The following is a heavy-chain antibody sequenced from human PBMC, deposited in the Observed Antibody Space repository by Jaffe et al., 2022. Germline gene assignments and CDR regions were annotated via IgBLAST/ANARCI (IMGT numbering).Heavy chain of an antibody. CDR3: ARDLDMGSLDCSSTSCYKVAFDY. V-gene: IGHV3-21*01. D-gene: IGHD2-2*02. CDR1: GFTFSSYS. CDR2: ISSSSSYI. J-gene: IGHJ4*02. Sequence: EVQLVESGGGLVKPGGSLRLSCAASGFTFSSYSMNWVRQAPGKGLEWVSSISSSSSYIYYADSVKGRFTISRDNAKNSLYLQMNSLRAEDTAVYYCARDLDMGSLDCSSTSCYKVAFDYWGQGTLVTVSS.